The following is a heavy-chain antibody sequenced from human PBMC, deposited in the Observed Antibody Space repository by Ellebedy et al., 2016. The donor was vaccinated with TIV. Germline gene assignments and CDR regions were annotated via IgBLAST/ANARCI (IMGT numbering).Heavy chain of an antibody. V-gene: IGHV3-7*03. CDR1: GFTFSSYL. J-gene: IGHJ4*02. Sequence: GGSLRLXXAASGFTFSSYLMSWVRQAPGKGLEWVANIKQDGSEKFYVDSVKGRFTISRDNARNSLYLQMSSLRAEDTAVYYCAKGPSSGSYYFDYWGQGTLVTVSS. CDR2: IKQDGSEK. CDR3: AKGPSSGSYYFDY. D-gene: IGHD3-10*01.